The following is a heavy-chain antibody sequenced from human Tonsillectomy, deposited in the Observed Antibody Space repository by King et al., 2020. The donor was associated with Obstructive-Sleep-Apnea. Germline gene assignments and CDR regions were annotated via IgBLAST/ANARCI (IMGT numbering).Heavy chain of an antibody. CDR1: VGSISSYY. CDR2: LYYSGSP. D-gene: IGHD3-22*01. V-gene: IGHV4-59*08. CDR3: ARQSGYYDSSGYYFGY. Sequence: QLQESGPGLVKPSETLSLTCTVSVGSISSYYWSCIRQPPGKGLEWIVDLYYSGSPNYNPSLKSRGTISVDTSKNQFSLKLSSVTAADTAVYYCARQSGYYDSSGYYFGYWGQGTLVTVSS. J-gene: IGHJ4*02.